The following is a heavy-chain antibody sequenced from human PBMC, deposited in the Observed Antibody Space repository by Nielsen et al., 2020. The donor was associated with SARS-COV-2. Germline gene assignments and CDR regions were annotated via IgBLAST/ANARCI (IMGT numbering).Heavy chain of an antibody. Sequence: SQTLSLTCAVYGGSFSGYYWSWIRQPPGKGLEWIGEINHSGSTNYNPSLKSRVTISVDTSKNQFSLKLSSVTAADTAVYYCARTRYYYYGMDVWGQGTTVTVSS. CDR2: INHSGST. V-gene: IGHV4-34*01. J-gene: IGHJ6*02. CDR3: ARTRYYYYGMDV. CDR1: GGSFSGYY. D-gene: IGHD2-2*01.